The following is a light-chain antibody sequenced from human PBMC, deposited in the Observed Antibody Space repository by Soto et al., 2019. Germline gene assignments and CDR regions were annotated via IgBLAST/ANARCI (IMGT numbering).Light chain of an antibody. J-gene: IGKJ4*01. CDR1: QDITNY. Sequence: DIQMSQSPSSLSASVGDGVTITCQASQDITNYLNWYKHKPGKPPKLLIYDAFNLETGVPSRFIGSGSGTAFTFTISSLQPEDIATDYCQQYDNLPFSFGGGTKVEIK. CDR2: DAF. CDR3: QQYDNLPFS. V-gene: IGKV1-33*01.